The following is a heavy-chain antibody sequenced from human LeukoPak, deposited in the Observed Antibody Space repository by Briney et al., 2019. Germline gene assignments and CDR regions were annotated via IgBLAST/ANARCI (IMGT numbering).Heavy chain of an antibody. CDR1: GFTFTSSA. J-gene: IGHJ6*02. D-gene: IGHD4-17*01. CDR2: IVVGSGNT. V-gene: IGHV1-58*01. Sequence: GASVKVSCKASGFTFTSSAVQWVRQARGQRPEWIGWIVVGSGNTNYAQKFQERVTITRDMSTSTAYMELSSLRSEDTAVYYCAAEPPYGDYYYYYGMDVWGQGTTVTVSS. CDR3: AAEPPYGDYYYYYGMDV.